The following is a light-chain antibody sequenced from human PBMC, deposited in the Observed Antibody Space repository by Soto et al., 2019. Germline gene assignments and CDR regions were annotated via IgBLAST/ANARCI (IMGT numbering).Light chain of an antibody. V-gene: IGKV1-5*03. J-gene: IGKJ1*01. CDR2: KAS. CDR3: QQYNSYWT. Sequence: DIQMTQSPSTLSASVGDRVTIICRASQSISSWLAWYQQKPGEAPKLLIYKASSLESGVPSRFSGSGSGTEFTLTISSLQPDDFATYYCQQYNSYWTFGQGTKVDIK. CDR1: QSISSW.